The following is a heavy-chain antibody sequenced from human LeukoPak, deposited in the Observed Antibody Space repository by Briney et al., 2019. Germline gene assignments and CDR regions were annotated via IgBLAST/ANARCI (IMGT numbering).Heavy chain of an antibody. J-gene: IGHJ6*03. CDR1: GFTFSSYA. V-gene: IGHV3-23*01. CDR3: ARGVVAAEGYYYYYMDV. D-gene: IGHD2-15*01. Sequence: PGGSLRLSCAASGFTFSSYAMSWVRQAPGKGLEWVSAISGSGGSTYYADSVKGRFTISRDNSKNTLYLQMNSLRAEDTAVYYCARGVVAAEGYYYYYMDVWGKGTTVTVSS. CDR2: ISGSGGST.